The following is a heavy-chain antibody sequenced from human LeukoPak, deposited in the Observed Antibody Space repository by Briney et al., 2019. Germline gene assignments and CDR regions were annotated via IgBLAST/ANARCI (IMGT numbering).Heavy chain of an antibody. V-gene: IGHV1-69*13. CDR2: IIPIFGTA. D-gene: IGHD1-26*01. CDR3: ARVYRLPLFYLDY. CDR1: GGTFSSYA. Sequence: GASVKVSCKASGGTFSSYAISWVRQAPGQGLEWVGGIIPIFGTANYAQKFQGRVTITADESTSTAYMELSSLRSEDRAVYYCARVYRLPLFYLDYWGQGTLFPVSS. J-gene: IGHJ4*02.